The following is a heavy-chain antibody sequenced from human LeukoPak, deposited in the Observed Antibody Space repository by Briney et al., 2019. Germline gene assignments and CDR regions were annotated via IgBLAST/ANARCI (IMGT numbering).Heavy chain of an antibody. V-gene: IGHV4-38-2*01. CDR1: GYSISSGYY. D-gene: IGHD5-12*01. J-gene: IGHJ3*02. CDR3: ARQDSGYDPFDI. CDR2: IYHSGST. Sequence: SETLSLTCAVSGYSISSGYYWGWIRQPPGKGLEWIGSIYHSGSTFYNPSLKSRVTISVDTSKNQFSVKLSSVTAADADAYYCARQDSGYDPFDIWGQGTMVTVSS.